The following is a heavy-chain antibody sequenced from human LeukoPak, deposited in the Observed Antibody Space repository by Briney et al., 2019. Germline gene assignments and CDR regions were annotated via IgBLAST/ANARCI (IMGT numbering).Heavy chain of an antibody. J-gene: IGHJ4*02. CDR2: INHSGST. V-gene: IGHV4-34*01. Sequence: SETLSLTCAVYGGSFSGYYWSWIRQPPGEGLEWIGEINHSGSTNYNPSLKSRVTISVDTSKNQFSLKLSSVTAADTAVYYCARLGVLYYFDYWGQGTLVTVSS. CDR1: GGSFSGYY. CDR3: ARLGVLYYFDY. D-gene: IGHD2-8*01.